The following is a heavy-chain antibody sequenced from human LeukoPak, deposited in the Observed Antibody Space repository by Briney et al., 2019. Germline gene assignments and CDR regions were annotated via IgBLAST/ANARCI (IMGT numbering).Heavy chain of an antibody. CDR3: ARALYCSSTSCFYFDY. CDR2: IYFSGST. V-gene: IGHV4-4*07. Sequence: SETLSLTCTVSGGSISSYYGSWIRQPAGKGLEWIGRIYFSGSTNYNPSLKSRVTMSVDTSKNQFSLKLTSVTAADTAVYYCARALYCSSTSCFYFDYWGHGTLVTVSS. D-gene: IGHD2-2*01. CDR1: GGSISSYY. J-gene: IGHJ4*01.